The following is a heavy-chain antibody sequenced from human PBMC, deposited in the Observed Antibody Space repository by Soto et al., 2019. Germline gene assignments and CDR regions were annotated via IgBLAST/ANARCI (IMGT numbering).Heavy chain of an antibody. CDR3: AKGVLGDCSTTSRLFHFDY. V-gene: IGHV3-23*01. J-gene: IGHJ4*02. Sequence: EVQLLGSGGGLVQPGGSLRLSCTASGFTFSRYAMSWVRQAPGKGLEWVSTISDSGSTYYAESVKGRLTISRDNSKHTRYLQMNSLRAEDTAVYYCAKGVLGDCSTTSRLFHFDYWGLGALVTVSS. D-gene: IGHD2-2*01. CDR2: ISDSGST. CDR1: GFTFSRYA.